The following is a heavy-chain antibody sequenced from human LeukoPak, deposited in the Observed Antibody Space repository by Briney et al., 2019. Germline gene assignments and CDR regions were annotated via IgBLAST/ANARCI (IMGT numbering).Heavy chain of an antibody. CDR3: ARVKEPGCSSSWYAY. CDR2: ISYDGSNK. Sequence: PGGSLRLSCAASGFTFSSYAMHWVRQAPGKGLEWVAVISYDGSNKYYADSVKGRFTISRDNSKNTLYLQMDSLRAEDTAVYYCARVKEPGCSSSWYAYWGQGTLVTVSS. V-gene: IGHV3-30-3*01. D-gene: IGHD6-13*01. J-gene: IGHJ4*02. CDR1: GFTFSSYA.